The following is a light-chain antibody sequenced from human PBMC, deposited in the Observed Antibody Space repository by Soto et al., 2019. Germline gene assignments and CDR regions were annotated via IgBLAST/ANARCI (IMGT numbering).Light chain of an antibody. CDR3: CSYAGSSTYV. Sequence: QPGLTQPASVSGSPGQSITIYCNGTSSDVGSYNLVSWYQQHPGKAPKLMIYEGSKRPSGVSNRFSGSKSGNTASLTISGLQAEDEADYYCCSYAGSSTYVFGTGTKVTVL. V-gene: IGLV2-23*01. CDR2: EGS. CDR1: SSDVGSYNL. J-gene: IGLJ1*01.